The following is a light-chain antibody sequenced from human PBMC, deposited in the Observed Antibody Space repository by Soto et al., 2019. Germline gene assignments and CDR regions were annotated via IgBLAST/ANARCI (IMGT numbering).Light chain of an antibody. Sequence: QSVLTHPASVSGSPGQSISISCTGTSNDVSGYNHVSWYQQHPGKATKLVIYDVTNRPSGVSDRFSGSKSGNTACLTISGLQAEDEADYYCTSYTSIFTYVFGTGTKFTV. CDR3: TSYTSIFTYV. V-gene: IGLV2-14*01. J-gene: IGLJ1*01. CDR1: SNDVSGYNH. CDR2: DVT.